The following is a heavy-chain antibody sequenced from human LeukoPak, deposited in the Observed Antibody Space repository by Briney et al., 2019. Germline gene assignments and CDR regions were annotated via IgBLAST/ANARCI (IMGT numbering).Heavy chain of an antibody. V-gene: IGHV4-59*12. CDR2: IYYSGST. J-gene: IGHJ6*03. CDR3: ARLPSSTRGKNYYYMDV. Sequence: SETLSLTCTVSGGSISSYYWSWIRQPPGKGLEWIGYIYYSGSTNYNPSLKSRVTISVDTSKNQFSLKLSSVTAADTAVYYCARLPSSTRGKNYYYMDVWGKGTTVTVSS. D-gene: IGHD2-2*01. CDR1: GGSISSYY.